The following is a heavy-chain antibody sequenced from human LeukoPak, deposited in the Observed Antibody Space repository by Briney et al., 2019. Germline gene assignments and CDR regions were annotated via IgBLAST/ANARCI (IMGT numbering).Heavy chain of an antibody. CDR1: GYTFTSYG. J-gene: IGHJ5*02. V-gene: IGHV1-18*01. CDR2: ISAYNGNT. D-gene: IGHD3-3*01. Sequence: GASVKVSCKASGYTFTSYGISWVRQAPGQGLEWMGWISAYNGNTNYAQKLQGRVTMTTDTSTSTAYMGLRSLRSDDTAVYYCARDGDDFWSGYLDWFDPWGQGTLVTVSS. CDR3: ARDGDDFWSGYLDWFDP.